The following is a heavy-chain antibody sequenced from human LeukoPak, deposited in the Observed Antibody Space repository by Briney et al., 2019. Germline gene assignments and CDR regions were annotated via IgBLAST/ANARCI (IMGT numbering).Heavy chain of an antibody. Sequence: PSETLSLTCTVSGGSISSSSYYWGWIRQPPGKGLEWIGSIYYSGSTYYNPSLKSRVTISVDTSKNQFSLKLSSVTAADTAVYYCARVAAGGNYFDYWGQGTLVTVSS. V-gene: IGHV4-39*01. CDR2: IYYSGST. J-gene: IGHJ4*02. D-gene: IGHD6-13*01. CDR1: GGSISSSSYY. CDR3: ARVAAGGNYFDY.